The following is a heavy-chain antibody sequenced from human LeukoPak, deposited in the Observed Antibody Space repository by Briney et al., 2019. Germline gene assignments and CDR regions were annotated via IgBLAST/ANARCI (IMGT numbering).Heavy chain of an antibody. CDR2: IKQDGSEK. J-gene: IGHJ6*03. CDR1: GFTFSSYW. Sequence: GGSLRLSCAASGFTFSSYWMSWVRQAPGKGLEWVANIKQDGSEKYYVDSVKGRFTISRDNAKNSLYLQMNSLRAEDTAVYYCARDHPPWYYYYMDVWGKGTTVTVSS. CDR3: ARDHPPWYYYYMDV. V-gene: IGHV3-7*01.